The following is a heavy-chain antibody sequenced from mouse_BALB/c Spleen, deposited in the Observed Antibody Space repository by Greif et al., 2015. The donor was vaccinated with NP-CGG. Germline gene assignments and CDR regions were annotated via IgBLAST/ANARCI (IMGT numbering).Heavy chain of an antibody. V-gene: IGHV1S130*01. Sequence: VQLQQSGSVLVRPGASVKLSCKASGYTFTSSWMHWAKQRPGQGLEWIGEIHPNSGNTNYNEKFKGKATLTVDTSSSTAYVDLSSLTSEDSAVYYCARNYGAMDYWGQGTSVTVSS. CDR3: ARNYGAMDY. J-gene: IGHJ4*01. CDR2: IHPNSGNT. CDR1: GYTFTSSW. D-gene: IGHD1-1*01.